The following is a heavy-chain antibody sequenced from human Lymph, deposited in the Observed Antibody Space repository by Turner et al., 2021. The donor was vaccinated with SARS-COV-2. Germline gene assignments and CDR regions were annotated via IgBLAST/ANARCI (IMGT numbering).Heavy chain of an antibody. V-gene: IGHV3-43*02. D-gene: IGHD5-12*01. CDR2: ISGDDGST. CDR3: AKEGLSGRRLQFVPYFAY. Sequence: EVQLVESGGGVVQPGGSLRLSCAASGFTFDDYAMHWVRQAPGKGLEWVSLISGDDGSTYDSDSVKGRFTISRDDSKISLYLQINSRRTEDTALYYCAKEGLSGRRLQFVPYFAYWGQGTLVSVSS. CDR1: GFTFDDYA. J-gene: IGHJ4*02.